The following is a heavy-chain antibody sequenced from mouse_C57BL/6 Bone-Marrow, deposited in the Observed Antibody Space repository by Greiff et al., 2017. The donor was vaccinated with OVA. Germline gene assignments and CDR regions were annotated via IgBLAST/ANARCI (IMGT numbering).Heavy chain of an antibody. Sequence: VQLKESGPELVKPGASVKISCKASGYSFTDYNMNWVKQSNGKSLEWIGVINPNYGTTSYNQKFKGKATLTVDQSSSTAYMQLNSLTSEDSAVYYCARERTCGYYGNPYYFDYWGQGTTLTVSS. CDR2: INPNYGTT. V-gene: IGHV1-39*01. J-gene: IGHJ2*01. CDR1: GYSFTDYN. D-gene: IGHD2-1*01. CDR3: ARERTCGYYGNPYYFDY.